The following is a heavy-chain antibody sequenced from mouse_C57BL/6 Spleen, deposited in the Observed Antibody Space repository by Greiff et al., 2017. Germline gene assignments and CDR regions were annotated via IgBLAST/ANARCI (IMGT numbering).Heavy chain of an antibody. CDR2: IDPETGGT. Sequence: VQVVESGAELVRPGASVTLSCKASGYTFTDYEMHWVKQTPVHGLEWIGAIDPETGGTAYNQKFKGKAILTADKSSSTAYMELRSLTSEDSAVYYCTRTDSFYAMDYWGQGTSVTVSS. J-gene: IGHJ4*01. V-gene: IGHV1-15*01. D-gene: IGHD3-2*01. CDR1: GYTFTDYE. CDR3: TRTDSFYAMDY.